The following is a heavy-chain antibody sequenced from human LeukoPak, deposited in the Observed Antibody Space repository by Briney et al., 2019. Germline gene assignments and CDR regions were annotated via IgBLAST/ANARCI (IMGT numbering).Heavy chain of an antibody. V-gene: IGHV3-30*04. CDR2: ISYDGKNA. CDR3: AKDPVIMTRMGAFDI. Sequence: GGSLRLSCAASGFTFRSCAMHWVRQAPGKGLEWVAVISYDGKNAYYADSVKGRFTISRDNSKTTLYLQMNSLRAEDTAVYYCAKDPVIMTRMGAFDIWGQGTMVTVSS. J-gene: IGHJ3*02. CDR1: GFTFRSCA. D-gene: IGHD3-16*02.